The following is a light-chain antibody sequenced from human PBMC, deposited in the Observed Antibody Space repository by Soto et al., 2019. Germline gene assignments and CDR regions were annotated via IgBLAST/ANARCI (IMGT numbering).Light chain of an antibody. CDR3: QQYTNWPRA. CDR1: QTISSN. CDR2: GSS. V-gene: IGKV3-15*01. J-gene: IGKJ1*01. Sequence: EILMTQSPATLSVYPGERVTLSCRASQTISSNLAWYQQKPGQAPRLLIYGSSIRATGISARFSGSGSGTEFTLTISSLQSEDLAVYYCQQYTNWPRAFGPGTKV.